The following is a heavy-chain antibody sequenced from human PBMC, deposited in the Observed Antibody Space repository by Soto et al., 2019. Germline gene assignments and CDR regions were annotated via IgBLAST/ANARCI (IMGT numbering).Heavy chain of an antibody. CDR1: GFSFSSTW. J-gene: IGHJ3*01. D-gene: IGHD2-15*01. CDR2: INTEGSST. CDR3: ARSPGGYYID. V-gene: IGHV3-74*01. Sequence: EVQLVESGGGLVQPGGSLRLSCAASGFSFSSTWMHWVRQGPGKGLVWVARINTEGSSTNYADSVEGRFTISRDNAKNTLYLQMNSLRAEDTAVYYCARSPGGYYIDWGQGTMVTVSS.